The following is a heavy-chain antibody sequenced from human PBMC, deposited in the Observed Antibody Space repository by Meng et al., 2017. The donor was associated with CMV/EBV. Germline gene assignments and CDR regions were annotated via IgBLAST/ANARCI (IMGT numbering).Heavy chain of an antibody. J-gene: IGHJ5*02. CDR2: INPSGGST. V-gene: IGHV1-46*01. D-gene: IGHD6-6*01. CDR3: AREEGIAARSDWFDP. CDR1: GYTFTSYY. Sequence: QVQLVQSGAAVKKTGASVKVSCKASGYTFTSYYMHWVRQAPGQGLEWMGIINPSGGSTSYAQKFQGRVTMTRDTSTSTVYMELSSLRSEDTAVYYCAREEGIAARSDWFDPWGQGTLVTVSS.